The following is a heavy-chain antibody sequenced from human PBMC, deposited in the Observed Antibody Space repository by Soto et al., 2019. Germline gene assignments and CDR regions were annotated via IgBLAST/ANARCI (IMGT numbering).Heavy chain of an antibody. Sequence: DVQLVESGGGLVQPGRSLRLSCAASGFTFDDYAMHWVRQAPGKGLEWVSGISWNSGSIGYADSVKGRFTISRDNAKNSLYLQMNSLRAEDTALYYCAKDSYYYDSSGYYFLFDYWGQGTLVTVSS. CDR2: ISWNSGSI. CDR1: GFTFDDYA. D-gene: IGHD3-22*01. J-gene: IGHJ4*02. CDR3: AKDSYYYDSSGYYFLFDY. V-gene: IGHV3-9*01.